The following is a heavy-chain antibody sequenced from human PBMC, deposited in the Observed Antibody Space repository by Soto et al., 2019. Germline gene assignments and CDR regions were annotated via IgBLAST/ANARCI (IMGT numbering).Heavy chain of an antibody. CDR2: ISYDGSNK. CDR1: GFTFSSYA. CDR3: ARVRYSSRWNGSDY. V-gene: IGHV3-30-3*01. D-gene: IGHD6-13*01. J-gene: IGHJ4*02. Sequence: QVQLVESGGGVVQPGRSLRLSCAASGFTFSSYAMHWVRQAPGKGLEWVAVISYDGSNKYYADSVKGRFTISRDNSKKTPYLQMNRLRAEDRGVYYCARVRYSSRWNGSDYCGEGPLVTVSS.